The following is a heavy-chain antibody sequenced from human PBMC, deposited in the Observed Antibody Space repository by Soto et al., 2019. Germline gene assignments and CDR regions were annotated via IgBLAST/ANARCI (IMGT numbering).Heavy chain of an antibody. CDR1: GYTFTNNW. CDR3: ARLMVVAATNDAFDI. V-gene: IGHV5-51*03. D-gene: IGHD2-15*01. Sequence: EVQLVQSGAEVKKPGESLKISCKVSGYTFTNNWIAWVRQMPGGGLQCIGIIYPGDSDARYSPSFQGQVTISVDKSISTAYLQWSSLKASDTAMYYCARLMVVAATNDAFDIWGQGTSVTVSS. J-gene: IGHJ3*02. CDR2: IYPGDSDA.